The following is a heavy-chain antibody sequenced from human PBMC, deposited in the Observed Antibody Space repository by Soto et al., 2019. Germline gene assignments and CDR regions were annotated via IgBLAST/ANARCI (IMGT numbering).Heavy chain of an antibody. D-gene: IGHD5-12*01. J-gene: IGHJ6*02. CDR2: LSYDGSNK. CDR1: GFTFSNYG. Sequence: GGSLRLSCAASGFTFSNYGMHWVRQTPGKGLEWVAVLSYDGSNKYYADSVKGRFTISRDNPKNTLYLQMNSLRAEDTAVYYCAKDLDSGYDYYYDGMDVWGQGTTVTVSS. CDR3: AKDLDSGYDYYYDGMDV. V-gene: IGHV3-30*18.